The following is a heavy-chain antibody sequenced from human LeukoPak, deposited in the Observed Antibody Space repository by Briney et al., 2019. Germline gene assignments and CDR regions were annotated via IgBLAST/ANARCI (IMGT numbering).Heavy chain of an antibody. V-gene: IGHV4-34*01. Sequence: SETLSLTCAVYGGSFSGYYWSWIRQPPGKGPEWIGEINHSGSTNYNPSLKSRVTISIDTSKNQFSLKLSSVTAADTAVYYCASGYGSGSQYNWFDPWGQGTLVTVSS. CDR1: GGSFSGYY. J-gene: IGHJ5*02. D-gene: IGHD3-10*01. CDR2: INHSGST. CDR3: ASGYGSGSQYNWFDP.